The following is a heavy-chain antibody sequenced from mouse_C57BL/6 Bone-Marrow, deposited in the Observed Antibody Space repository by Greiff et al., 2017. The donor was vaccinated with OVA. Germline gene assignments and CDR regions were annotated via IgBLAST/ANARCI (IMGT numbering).Heavy chain of an antibody. CDR1: GYTFTDYY. D-gene: IGHD4-1*01. V-gene: IGHV1-26*01. Sequence: VQLQQSGPELVKPGASVKISCKASGYTFTDYYMNWVKQSHGKSLEWIGDINPNNGGTSYNQKFKGKATLTVDKSSSTAYMELRSLTSEDSAVYYCARELGTSAWFAYWGQGTLVTVSA. CDR3: ARELGTSAWFAY. J-gene: IGHJ3*01. CDR2: INPNNGGT.